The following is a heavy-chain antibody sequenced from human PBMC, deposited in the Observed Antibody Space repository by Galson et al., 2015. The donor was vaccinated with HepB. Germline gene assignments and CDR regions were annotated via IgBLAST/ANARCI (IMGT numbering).Heavy chain of an antibody. CDR3: ARSEYYYDSSGYYGYAFDI. V-gene: IGHV1-18*01. CDR2: ISAYNGNT. D-gene: IGHD3-22*01. J-gene: IGHJ3*02. CDR1: GYTFTSYG. Sequence: SVKVSCKASGYTFTSYGISWVRQAPGQGLEWMGWISAYNGNTNHAQKLQGRVTITRDTSASTAYMELSSLRSEDTAVYYCARSEYYYDSSGYYGYAFDIWGQGTMVTVSS.